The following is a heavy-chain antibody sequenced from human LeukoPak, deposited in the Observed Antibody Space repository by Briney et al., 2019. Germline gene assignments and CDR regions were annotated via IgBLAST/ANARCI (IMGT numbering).Heavy chain of an antibody. CDR3: ASHPPFGGDSA. CDR2: IRNKADSYST. V-gene: IGHV3-72*01. CDR1: GFTFSDHY. D-gene: IGHD2-21*01. Sequence: PGGSLRLSCAASGFTFSDHYMDWVRQAPGKGLEWVGRIRNKADSYSTEYAASVKGRFTISGDDSKNSLYLQMNSLETEDTAVYYCASHPPFGGDSAWGQGTLVTVSS. J-gene: IGHJ4*02.